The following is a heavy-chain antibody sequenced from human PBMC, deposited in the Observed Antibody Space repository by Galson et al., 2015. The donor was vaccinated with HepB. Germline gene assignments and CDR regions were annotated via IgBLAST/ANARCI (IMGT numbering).Heavy chain of an antibody. D-gene: IGHD4-17*01. CDR1: GFTISRYN. J-gene: IGHJ4*02. CDR2: IYYGGSNQ. CDR3: AKGTYGDYRGFDY. Sequence: SLRLSCAASGFTISRYNTHWVRQAPGKGLEWVTLIYYGGSNQYYGDSVKGRFTISRDNSNNTLYLQLNSLTVEDTAEYYYAKGTYGDYRGFDYWGQGTLVTVSS. V-gene: IGHV3-33*06.